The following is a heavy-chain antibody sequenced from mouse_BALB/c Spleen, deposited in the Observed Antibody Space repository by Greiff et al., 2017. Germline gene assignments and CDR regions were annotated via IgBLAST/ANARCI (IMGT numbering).Heavy chain of an antibody. CDR3: ARSDYYSSSYPFAY. J-gene: IGHJ3*01. CDR1: GYTFPDYY. V-gene: IGHV1-77*01. CDR2: IYPGSGNT. Sequence: QVQLQQSGAELARPGASVKLSCKASGYTFPDYYINWVKQRTGQGLEWIGEIYPGSGNTYYNEKFKGKATLTADKSSSTAYMQLSSLTSEDSAVYFSARSDYYSSSYPFAYWGQGTLVTVSA. D-gene: IGHD1-1*01.